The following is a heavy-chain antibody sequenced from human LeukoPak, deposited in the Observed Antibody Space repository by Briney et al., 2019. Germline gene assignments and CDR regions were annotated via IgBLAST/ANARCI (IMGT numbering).Heavy chain of an antibody. CDR3: AKDEAWGDWYYYDSSGYYDY. CDR1: GFTFSSYA. J-gene: IGHJ4*02. V-gene: IGHV3-64*01. CDR2: ISSNGGST. Sequence: GGSLRLSCAASGFTFSSYAMHWVRQAPGKGLEYVSAISSNGGSTYYANSVKGRFTISRDNSKNTLYLQMGSLRAEDTAVYYCAKDEAWGDWYYYDSSGYYDYWGQGTLVTVSS. D-gene: IGHD3-22*01.